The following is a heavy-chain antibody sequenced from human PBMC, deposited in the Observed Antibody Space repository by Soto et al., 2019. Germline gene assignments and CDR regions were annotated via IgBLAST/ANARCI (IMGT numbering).Heavy chain of an antibody. CDR2: LHHSGDT. V-gene: IGHV4-30-2*01. D-gene: IGHD3-10*01. J-gene: IGHJ4*02. Sequence: QLQLQESGSGLVRPSQTLSLTCTVSGASIGSGSYSWNWIRQPPGKGLAWIGYLHHSGDTYFNPSLRRRVSISVDRSNNPFSLKLISVTAADTAVYYCARFPLWFGELDYWGQGALVTVSS. CDR1: GASIGSGSYS. CDR3: ARFPLWFGELDY.